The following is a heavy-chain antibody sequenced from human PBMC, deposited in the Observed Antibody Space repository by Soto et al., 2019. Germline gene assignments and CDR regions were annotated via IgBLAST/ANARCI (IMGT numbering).Heavy chain of an antibody. CDR2: INWNSGSI. CDR3: VRGGYYDILTGWSGFDY. D-gene: IGHD3-9*01. CDR1: GFTFDDYA. Sequence: GGSLRLSCAASGFTFDDYAMHWVRQAPGKGLEWVSGINWNSGSIGYADSVKGRFTISRDNAKNSLYLQMNSLRTEDTALYYAVRGGYYDILTGWSGFDYWGLGTLVTVSS. V-gene: IGHV3-9*01. J-gene: IGHJ4*02.